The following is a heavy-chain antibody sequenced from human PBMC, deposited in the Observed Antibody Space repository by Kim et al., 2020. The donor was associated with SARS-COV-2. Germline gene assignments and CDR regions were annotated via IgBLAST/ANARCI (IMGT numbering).Heavy chain of an antibody. CDR3: ARDVSLGRPGGFDY. V-gene: IGHV3-21*01. Sequence: GGSLRLSCAASEFTFSSYSMNWVRQAPGKGLEWVSTISRFGDYIYYAESVEGRFTISRDNAKNSVYLQMNSLRVDDTAMYYCARDVSLGRPGGFDYWGQGALVTVSS. CDR2: ISRFGDYI. J-gene: IGHJ4*02. CDR1: EFTFSSYS.